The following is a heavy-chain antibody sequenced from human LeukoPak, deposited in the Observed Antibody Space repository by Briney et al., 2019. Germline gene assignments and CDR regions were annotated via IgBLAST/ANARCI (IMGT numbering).Heavy chain of an antibody. CDR3: ARQGPVWPFDY. J-gene: IGHJ4*02. V-gene: IGHV6-1*01. D-gene: IGHD2-8*01. CDR1: GDSVSSNSAA. CDR2: TYFRSKWYY. Sequence: SQTLSLTCAISGDSVSSNSAAWNWIRQSPSRGLEWLGRTYFRSKWYYDYAVSVKRRITINPDTSENQFSLQLNSVTPEDTAVYFCARQGPVWPFDYWGQGTLVTVSS.